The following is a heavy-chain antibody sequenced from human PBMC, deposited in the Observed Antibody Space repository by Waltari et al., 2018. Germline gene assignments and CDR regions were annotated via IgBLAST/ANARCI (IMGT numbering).Heavy chain of an antibody. CDR1: GYPLTAFS. CDR2: FEPEDGET. Sequence: QVQLVQSGAEVKKPGASVKVSCKVSGYPLTAFSMHWVRQAPGKGLEWMGGFEPEDGETIYAQKFQGRVTMTEDTSTDTAYMELSSLRSEDTAVYYCATRWGDSGYFDYWGQGTLVTVSS. CDR3: ATRWGDSGYFDY. D-gene: IGHD1-26*01. J-gene: IGHJ4*02. V-gene: IGHV1-24*01.